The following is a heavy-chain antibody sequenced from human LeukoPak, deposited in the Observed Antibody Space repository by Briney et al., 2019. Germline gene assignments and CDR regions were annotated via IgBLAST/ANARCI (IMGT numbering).Heavy chain of an antibody. D-gene: IGHD2-8*02. CDR2: IGTTGDP. CDR1: GFTFSSYD. Sequence: GGSLRLSCAASGFTFSSYDMHWVRQGTGKGLEWVSGIGTTGDPHYAGSVKGRFTISRENAKNSFYLQMNSLRAEDTAVYYCARDSPYGTAGYWGQGTLVTASS. V-gene: IGHV3-13*05. J-gene: IGHJ4*02. CDR3: ARDSPYGTAGY.